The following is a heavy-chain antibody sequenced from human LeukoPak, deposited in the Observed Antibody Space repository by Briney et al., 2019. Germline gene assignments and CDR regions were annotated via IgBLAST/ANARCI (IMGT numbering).Heavy chain of an antibody. CDR3: ARGLRTSKNY. J-gene: IGHJ4*02. CDR1: GGTFSSYA. Sequence: GASVKVSCKASGGTFSSYAISWVRQAPGQGLEWMGGIIPIFGTANYAQKFQGRVTITTDESTSTAYMELSSLRSDDTAVYYCARGLRTSKNYWGQGTLVTVSS. D-gene: IGHD2-2*01. CDR2: IIPIFGTA. V-gene: IGHV1-69*05.